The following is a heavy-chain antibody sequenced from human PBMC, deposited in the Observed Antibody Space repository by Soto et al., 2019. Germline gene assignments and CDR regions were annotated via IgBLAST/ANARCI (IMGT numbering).Heavy chain of an antibody. J-gene: IGHJ4*02. Sequence: PGGSLRLSCAASGFTFSSYAMIWVRQGPGKGPEWVSTISGSGDSTYYADSVKGRFTISRDNSKNTLSLQMNSLRAGDTAVYYCAKVRTIVATTLIYFFDYWGQGTLVPVSS. CDR3: AKVRTIVATTLIYFFDY. V-gene: IGHV3-23*01. CDR1: GFTFSSYA. D-gene: IGHD5-12*01. CDR2: ISGSGDST.